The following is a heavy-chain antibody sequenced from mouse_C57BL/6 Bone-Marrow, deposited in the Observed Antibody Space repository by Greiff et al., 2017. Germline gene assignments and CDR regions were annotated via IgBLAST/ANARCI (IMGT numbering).Heavy chain of an antibody. D-gene: IGHD1-1*01. CDR3: ARRDYYGSSPYYAMDY. Sequence: QVQLQQPGAELVKPGASVKLSCKASGYTFTSYWMHWVKQRPGRGLEWIGRIDPNSGGTKYNEKFKSKATLTVDKPSSTAYMQLSSLTSKDSAVYYCARRDYYGSSPYYAMDYWGQGTSVTVSS. J-gene: IGHJ4*01. V-gene: IGHV1-72*01. CDR1: GYTFTSYW. CDR2: IDPNSGGT.